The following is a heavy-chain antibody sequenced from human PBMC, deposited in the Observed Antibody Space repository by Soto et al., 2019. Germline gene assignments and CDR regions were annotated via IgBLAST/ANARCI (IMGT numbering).Heavy chain of an antibody. CDR2: IYSGGST. CDR1: GFTVSSNY. CDR3: ARGYYDFWSGSLDAFDI. Sequence: GGSLRLSCAASGFTVSSNYMSWVRQAPGKGLEWVSVIYSGGSTYYADSVKGRFTISRHNSKNTLYLQMNSLRAEDTAVYYCARGYYDFWSGSLDAFDIWGQGTMVTVSS. J-gene: IGHJ3*02. D-gene: IGHD3-3*01. V-gene: IGHV3-53*04.